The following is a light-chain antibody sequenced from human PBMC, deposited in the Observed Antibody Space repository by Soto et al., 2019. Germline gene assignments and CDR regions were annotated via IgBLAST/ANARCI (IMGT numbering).Light chain of an antibody. Sequence: LMVTQSPRSLSVTPGEPASMSCRASQSLHSNGISYVHWYLQKPGQSPQLLIYLGSTRASGVPDRFSGSGSGTEYTLKISRVEAEDVGVYYCMQALQKPSIFGQGTKVDIK. CDR2: LGS. V-gene: IGKV2-28*01. CDR3: MQALQKPSI. J-gene: IGKJ1*01. CDR1: QSLHSNGISY.